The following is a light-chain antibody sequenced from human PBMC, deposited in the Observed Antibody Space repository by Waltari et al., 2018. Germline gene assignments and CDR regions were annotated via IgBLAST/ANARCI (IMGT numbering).Light chain of an antibody. Sequence: DIQMTQSPPSLSASVGDRVPITCRASQSISSYLNWYQHKPGKAPKLLIYAASSLQSGVPSRFSGSGSGTDFTLTISSLQPEDFATYYCQQSYSTPRTFGQGTKLEIK. CDR1: QSISSY. CDR2: AAS. V-gene: IGKV1-39*01. CDR3: QQSYSTPRT. J-gene: IGKJ2*01.